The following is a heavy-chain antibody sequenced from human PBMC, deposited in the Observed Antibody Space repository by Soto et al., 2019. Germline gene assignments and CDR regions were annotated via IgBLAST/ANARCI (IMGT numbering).Heavy chain of an antibody. CDR3: AREKNSYGMDV. CDR1: GYTFTSYD. J-gene: IGHJ6*02. CDR2: MNPNSGNT. V-gene: IGHV1-8*01. Sequence: QVQLVQSGAEVKKHGASVKVSCKASGYTFTSYDINWGRQATGQGREWMGWMNPNSGNTGYAPKFQGRVTMTRNTSISTDYMELSSLRSEDTAVYYCAREKNSYGMDVWGQGTTVTVSS.